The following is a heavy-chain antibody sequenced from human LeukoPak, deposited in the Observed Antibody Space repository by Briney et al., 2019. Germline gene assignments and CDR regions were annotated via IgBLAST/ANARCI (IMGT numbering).Heavy chain of an antibody. Sequence: GGSLRLSCAASGFTFSSYSMNWVRQAPGKGLEWVSSISSSSSYIYYADSVKGRFTISRDNAKNSLYLQMNSLRAEDTAVYYCARVHSVPAADDAFDIWGQGTMVTVSS. J-gene: IGHJ3*02. CDR3: ARVHSVPAADDAFDI. CDR2: ISSSSSYI. V-gene: IGHV3-21*01. CDR1: GFTFSSYS. D-gene: IGHD2-2*01.